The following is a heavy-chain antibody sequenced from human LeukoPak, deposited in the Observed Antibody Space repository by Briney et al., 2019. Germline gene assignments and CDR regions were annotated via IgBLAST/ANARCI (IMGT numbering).Heavy chain of an antibody. V-gene: IGHV4-34*01. CDR3: AKTPNAFVRGGYYFDS. Sequence: SETLSLTCVVYGGSFSGYYWTWIRQSPGKGLEWIGEINHSGSTNYNPSLKSRVTISVDTSKNQFSLKLSSVTAADTAVYYCAKTPNAFVRGGYYFDSWGQGTLVTVSS. CDR1: GGSFSGYY. J-gene: IGHJ4*02. D-gene: IGHD6-6*01. CDR2: INHSGST.